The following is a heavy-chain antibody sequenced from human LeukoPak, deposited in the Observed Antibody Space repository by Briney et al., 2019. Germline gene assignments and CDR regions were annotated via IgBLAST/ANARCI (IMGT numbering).Heavy chain of an antibody. Sequence: PGEPLKISCKGSGYSFSNYYIDWVRQMPGKGLEWMGVMYPGGSDIRYSPSFQGQVTISADKSIDTAYLQWSSLKASDSAMYYCASRTGSYYPFDSWGQGTLVTVSS. CDR3: ASRTGSYYPFDS. CDR1: GYSFSNYY. J-gene: IGHJ4*02. V-gene: IGHV5-51*01. CDR2: MYPGGSDI. D-gene: IGHD1-26*01.